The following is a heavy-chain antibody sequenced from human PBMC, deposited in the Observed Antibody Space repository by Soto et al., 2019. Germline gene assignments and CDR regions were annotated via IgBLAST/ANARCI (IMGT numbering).Heavy chain of an antibody. Sequence: QVQLVQSGAEVKKPGSSVKVSCKASGYAFTGYYLPRVRQAPGQGLEWMGWVNPNSGGTSYAQMLQNRITMTSNTSTSTAYMELSRLRSDDTAVYYCARPTLGAALDYWGQGTLVTVSS. J-gene: IGHJ4*02. D-gene: IGHD2-15*01. V-gene: IGHV1-2*02. CDR2: VNPNSGGT. CDR1: GYAFTGYY. CDR3: ARPTLGAALDY.